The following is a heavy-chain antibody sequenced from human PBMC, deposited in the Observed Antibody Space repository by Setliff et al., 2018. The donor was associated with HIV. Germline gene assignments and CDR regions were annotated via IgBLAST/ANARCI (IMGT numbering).Heavy chain of an antibody. CDR2: IYHNGIT. Sequence: PSETLSLTCGVSGYSISSGYYWGWIRQPPGKGPEWIGSIYHNGITYYNPSLKGRVTISVDTSQNQFSLKLSSVTAADTAIYYCARRIYGNNPYFDYWSQGTLVTVSS. J-gene: IGHJ4*02. D-gene: IGHD4-17*01. V-gene: IGHV4-38-2*01. CDR1: GYSISSGYY. CDR3: ARRIYGNNPYFDY.